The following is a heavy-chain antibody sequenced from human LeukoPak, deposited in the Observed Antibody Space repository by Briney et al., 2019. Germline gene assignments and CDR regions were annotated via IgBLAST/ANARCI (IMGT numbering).Heavy chain of an antibody. CDR3: ARRNPSNWFDP. V-gene: IGHV4-59*01. Sequence: SETLSLTCTVSGGSISSYSWNWIRQPPGKGLEWIGYIYYSGSTNYNPSLKSRVTISVDTSKNQFSLKLSSVTAADTAVYYCARRNPSNWFDPWGQGNPGHRLL. CDR2: IYYSGST. J-gene: IGHJ5*02. D-gene: IGHD1-14*01. CDR1: GGSISSYS.